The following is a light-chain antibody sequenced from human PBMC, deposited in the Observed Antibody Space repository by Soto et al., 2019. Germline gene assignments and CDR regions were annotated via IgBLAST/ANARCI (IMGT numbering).Light chain of an antibody. CDR2: AAS. J-gene: IGKJ4*02. CDR1: QSISSY. V-gene: IGKV1-39*01. Sequence: DIPMTQSPSSLSASLGDRVTITCRASQSISSYLNWYQQKPGKAPNLLIYAASSLQSRVPSRFSGSESETDFTLTISSLQPEDFANYYCQQSYSTPLTFGGGTKVEIK. CDR3: QQSYSTPLT.